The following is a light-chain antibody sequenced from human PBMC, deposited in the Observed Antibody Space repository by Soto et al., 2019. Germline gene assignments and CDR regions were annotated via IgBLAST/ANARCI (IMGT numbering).Light chain of an antibody. CDR3: QQYKIWPIT. Sequence: ELVMMQSPATLSVSPGARATLSCRASQSVSGDLAWYQQKPGQAPRLLIYGPSTRTTGIPARFSGSGSGTECTLTISGLQSEDFAIYCCQQYKIWPITFGQGTRLEIK. CDR2: GPS. CDR1: QSVSGD. J-gene: IGKJ5*01. V-gene: IGKV3-15*01.